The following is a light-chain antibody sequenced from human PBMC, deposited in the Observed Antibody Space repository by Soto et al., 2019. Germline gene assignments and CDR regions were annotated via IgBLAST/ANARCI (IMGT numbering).Light chain of an antibody. V-gene: IGKV3-11*01. Sequence: EIVLTQSPATLSLSPGERATLSCRASQSVSSYLAWYQQKPGQAPRLLIYDASNRATGSPARFSGSGSGTYFTLTISSLEPEDFAVYYCQQRSNWPLTFGPGTKVDIK. CDR2: DAS. CDR3: QQRSNWPLT. J-gene: IGKJ3*01. CDR1: QSVSSY.